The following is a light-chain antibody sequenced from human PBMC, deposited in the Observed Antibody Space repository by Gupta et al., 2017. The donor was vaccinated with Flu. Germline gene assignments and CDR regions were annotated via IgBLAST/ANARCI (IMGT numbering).Light chain of an antibody. J-gene: IGKJ2*01. CDR1: QSVSIY. Sequence: EIVLTQSPATLSLSPGERAILSCRASQSVSIYLAWYQQKPGQAPRLLMYDASKRVAGIPARFSGSGSGTDFTLTISTLEPEDFAVYYCQQRSDLPMYTFGQGTKLEIK. CDR2: DAS. V-gene: IGKV3-11*01. CDR3: QQRSDLPMYT.